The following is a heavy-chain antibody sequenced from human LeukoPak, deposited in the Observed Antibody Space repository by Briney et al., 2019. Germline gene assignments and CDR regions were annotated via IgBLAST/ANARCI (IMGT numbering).Heavy chain of an antibody. CDR1: GFTISDAW. Sequence: PGGSLRLSCAASGFTISDAWMNWVRQAPGKGLEWVSSIKWNGGSTGYADSVKGRFTISRDNAKNSLYLQMNSLRAEDTALYYCARDGGDCSGDSCYVDYWGQGTLVTVSS. CDR3: ARDGGDCSGDSCYVDY. J-gene: IGHJ4*02. D-gene: IGHD2-15*01. CDR2: IKWNGGST. V-gene: IGHV3-20*04.